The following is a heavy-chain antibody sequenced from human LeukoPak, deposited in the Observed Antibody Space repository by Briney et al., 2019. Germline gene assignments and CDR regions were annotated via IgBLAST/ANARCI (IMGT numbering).Heavy chain of an antibody. V-gene: IGHV4-61*01. J-gene: IGHJ3*02. Sequence: PSETLSLTCTVSGGSVRSGSYYWSWIRQPPGKGLEWIGYIYYSGSTNYNPALKSRVTISVDTSKNQFSLKLSSVTAADTAVYYCARSQLEMPTTLFFDIWSQGTMVTVSS. CDR1: GGSVRSGSYY. CDR3: ARSQLEMPTTLFFDI. D-gene: IGHD5-24*01. CDR2: IYYSGST.